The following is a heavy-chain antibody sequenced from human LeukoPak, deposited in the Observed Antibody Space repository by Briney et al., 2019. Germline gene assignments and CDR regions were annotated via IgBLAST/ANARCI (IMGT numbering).Heavy chain of an antibody. CDR1: GVIFSSYA. CDR2: ISGSGGST. CDR3: ARTPLVRYFDS. V-gene: IGHV3-23*01. D-gene: IGHD2-2*01. Sequence: GGSLRLSCAASGVIFSSYAMSWVRQAPGKGLEWVSTISGSGGSTYYAASVKGRFTISRDNSKNTVYLQMNSLRAEATALYYCARTPLVRYFDSWGQGTLVTVSS. J-gene: IGHJ4*02.